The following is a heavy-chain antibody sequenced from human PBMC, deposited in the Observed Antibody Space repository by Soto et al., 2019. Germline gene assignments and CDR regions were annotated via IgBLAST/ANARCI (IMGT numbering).Heavy chain of an antibody. CDR2: INAYNGNT. V-gene: IGHV1-18*01. D-gene: IGHD4-17*01. CDR3: EREGTLDGDYPP. CDR1: GYTFTSYA. J-gene: IGHJ5*02. Sequence: ASVKVSCKASGYTFTSYAMHWVRQAPGQGLEWMGWINAYNGNTNYAQKLQGRVTMTTDTSTSTAYMELSSLRSDDTAVYYCEREGTLDGDYPPWGQGTLVTVSS.